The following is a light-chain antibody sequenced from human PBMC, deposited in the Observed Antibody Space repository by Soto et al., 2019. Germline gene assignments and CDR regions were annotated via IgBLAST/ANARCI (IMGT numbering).Light chain of an antibody. CDR2: EGT. CDR1: SSDVGTFNL. J-gene: IGLJ1*01. V-gene: IGLV2-23*01. CDR3: CSYAGYNTYV. Sequence: QSVLTQPASVSGFLGQSITMSCTGSSSDVGTFNLVSWFQQHPGKAPKLLIFEGTKRPSGVSDRFSGSKSGNTASLTISGLQAEDEADYHCCSYAGYNTYVFGTGTKLTVL.